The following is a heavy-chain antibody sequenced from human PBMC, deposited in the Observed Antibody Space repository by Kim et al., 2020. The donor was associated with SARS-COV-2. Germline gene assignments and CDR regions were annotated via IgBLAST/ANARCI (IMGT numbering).Heavy chain of an antibody. Sequence: GESLKISCKGSGYSFTNYWIGWVRQMPGKGLELVGIIYPGDSDVRYSPSFQGQVTISADKSISTAYLQWTSLKDSDTAMYYCVRGISSNGHFGYWGQGTLVTVSS. D-gene: IGHD2-2*01. V-gene: IGHV5-51*01. J-gene: IGHJ4*02. CDR3: VRGISSNGHFGY. CDR1: GYSFTNYW. CDR2: IYPGDSDV.